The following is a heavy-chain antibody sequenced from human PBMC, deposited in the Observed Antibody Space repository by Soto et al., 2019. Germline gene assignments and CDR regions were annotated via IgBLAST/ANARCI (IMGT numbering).Heavy chain of an antibody. J-gene: IGHJ6*03. D-gene: IGHD3-10*01. CDR3: ARGRIRPMVRGAVMDV. V-gene: IGHV4-34*01. CDR1: GGSFSGYY. CDR2: INHSGST. Sequence: SETLSLTCAVYGGSFSGYYWSWIRQPPGKGLEWIGEINHSGSTNYNPSLKSRVTISVDTSKNQFSLKLCSVTAADTAVYYCARGRIRPMVRGAVMDVWGKGTTVTVSS.